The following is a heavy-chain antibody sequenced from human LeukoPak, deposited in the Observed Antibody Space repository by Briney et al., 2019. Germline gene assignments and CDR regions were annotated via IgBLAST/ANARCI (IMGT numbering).Heavy chain of an antibody. CDR1: GFTFDDYA. CDR3: AKEGQWLVLGHWFDP. D-gene: IGHD6-19*01. Sequence: GGSLRLSCAASGFTFDDYAMHWVRQAPGKGLEWVSGISWNSGSIGYADSVKGRFTISRDNAKNSLYLQMNRLRAEDTALYYCAKEGQWLVLGHWFDPWGQGTLVTVSS. J-gene: IGHJ5*02. V-gene: IGHV3-9*01. CDR2: ISWNSGSI.